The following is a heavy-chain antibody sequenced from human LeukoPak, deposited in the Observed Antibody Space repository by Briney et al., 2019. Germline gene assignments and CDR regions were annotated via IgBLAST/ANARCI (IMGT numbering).Heavy chain of an antibody. CDR1: GFTFTDWY. V-gene: IGHV3-11*04. D-gene: IGHD4-23*01. J-gene: IGHJ4*02. CDR2: ISSTVDNT. CDR3: ARDRGGNALAN. Sequence: GGSLRLSCAASGFTFTDWYMNWVRQAPGKGLEWVSYISSTVDNTNYADSVRGRFTISRDTAKRTLYLQMDSLRVDDTAIYYCARDRGGNALANWGQGTLVIVSS.